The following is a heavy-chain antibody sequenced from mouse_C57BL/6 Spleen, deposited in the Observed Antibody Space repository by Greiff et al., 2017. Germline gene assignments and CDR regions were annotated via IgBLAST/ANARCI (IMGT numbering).Heavy chain of an antibody. V-gene: IGHV14-1*01. CDR2: IDPEDGDT. Sequence: VQLQQSGAELVRPGASVKLSCTASGFNIKDYYMHWVKQRPEQGLEWIGRIDPEDGDTEYAPKFQGKATMTADTSSNTAYLQLSRLTSEDTAVYYCTPSYYGSNYFDYWGQGTTLTVSS. D-gene: IGHD1-1*01. CDR3: TPSYYGSNYFDY. J-gene: IGHJ2*01. CDR1: GFNIKDYY.